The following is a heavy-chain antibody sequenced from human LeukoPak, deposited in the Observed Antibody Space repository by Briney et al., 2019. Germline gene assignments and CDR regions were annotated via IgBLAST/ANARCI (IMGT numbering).Heavy chain of an antibody. V-gene: IGHV1-2*02. J-gene: IGHJ5*02. Sequence: ASVKVSCKASGYTFTGYYMHWVRQATGQGLEWVGWINPNSGGTNYAQKFQGRVTMTRDTSISTAYMELSRLRSDDTAVYYCARIVGATSAWSVPCGERTLVTVSS. CDR2: INPNSGGT. D-gene: IGHD1-26*01. CDR3: ARIVGATSAWSVP. CDR1: GYTFTGYY.